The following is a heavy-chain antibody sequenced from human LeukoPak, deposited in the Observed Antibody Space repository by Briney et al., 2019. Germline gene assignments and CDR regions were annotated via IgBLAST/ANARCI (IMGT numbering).Heavy chain of an antibody. J-gene: IGHJ4*02. D-gene: IGHD2-21*02. Sequence: GGSLRLSCAASGFTFSSYAMHWVRQAPGKGLEWVSLIRGDGGSTYYADSVKGRFTISRDNSKNSLFLQMNSLRTDDTALYYCAKDVAVVAAKNFDHWGQGTLVTVSS. V-gene: IGHV3-43*02. CDR2: IRGDGGST. CDR1: GFTFSSYA. CDR3: AKDVAVVAAKNFDH.